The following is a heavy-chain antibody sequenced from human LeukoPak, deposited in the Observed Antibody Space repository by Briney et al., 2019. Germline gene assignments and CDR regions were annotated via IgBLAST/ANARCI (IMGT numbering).Heavy chain of an antibody. CDR3: ARVRGSTPPDYYMDV. Sequence: GGSLRLSCAASGFTFSSYGMHWVRQAPGKGLEWVAFIRYDGSNKYYADSVKGRFTISRDNSKNTLYLQMNSLRAEDTAVYYCARVRGSTPPDYYMDVWGKGTTVTVSS. D-gene: IGHD2-2*01. CDR1: GFTFSSYG. CDR2: IRYDGSNK. V-gene: IGHV3-30*02. J-gene: IGHJ6*03.